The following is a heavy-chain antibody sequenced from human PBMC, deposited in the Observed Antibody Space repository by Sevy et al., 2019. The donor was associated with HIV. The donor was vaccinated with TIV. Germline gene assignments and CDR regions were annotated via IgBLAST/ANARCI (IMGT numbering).Heavy chain of an antibody. CDR3: ARDCSSTSCLWGLDV. V-gene: IGHV3-7*03. D-gene: IGHD2-2*01. CDR2: MKQDGSEK. J-gene: IGHJ6*02. CDR1: GFTFSSYW. Sequence: GGSLRLSCAASGFTFSSYWMSRVRQAPRKGLEWVATMKQDGSEKYYMASVKGRFTISRDNAKNSLYLQINSLRAEDTAMYYCARDCSSTSCLWGLDVWGQGTTVTVSS.